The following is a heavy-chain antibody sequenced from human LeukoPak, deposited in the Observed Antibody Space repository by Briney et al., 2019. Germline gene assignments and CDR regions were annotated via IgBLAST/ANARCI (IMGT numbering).Heavy chain of an antibody. CDR3: AKGGGYCSSTSCSSGY. CDR1: GFTFSDSW. Sequence: GGSLRLSCAASGFTFSDSWLHWVRQAPGKGLEWVAVISYDGSNKYYADSVKGRFTISRDNSKNTLYLQMNSLRAEDTAVYYCAKGGGYCSSTSCSSGYWGQGTLVTVSS. CDR2: ISYDGSNK. D-gene: IGHD2-2*01. J-gene: IGHJ4*02. V-gene: IGHV3-30*18.